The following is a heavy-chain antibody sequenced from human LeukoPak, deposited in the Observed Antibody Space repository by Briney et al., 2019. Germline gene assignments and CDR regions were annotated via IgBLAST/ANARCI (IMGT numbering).Heavy chain of an antibody. CDR2: IRSKAYGGTT. D-gene: IGHD3-10*01. V-gene: IGHV3-49*04. J-gene: IGHJ4*02. CDR3: TRVTYSGSYSITFDH. Sequence: GGSLRLSRTASGFTFGDYAMSWVRQAPGKGLEWVGFIRSKAYGGTTEYAASVKGRFTISRDDSKSIAYLQMNSLKTEDTAVYYCTRVTYSGSYSITFDHWGQGTLVTVSS. CDR1: GFTFGDYA.